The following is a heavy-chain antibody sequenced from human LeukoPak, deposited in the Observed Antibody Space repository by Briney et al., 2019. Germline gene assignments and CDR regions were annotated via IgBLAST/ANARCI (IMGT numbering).Heavy chain of an antibody. D-gene: IGHD2-15*01. V-gene: IGHV3-21*01. Sequence: GGSLRLSCAASGFTFSRYNMNWVRQAPGKGLEWVSSISRTGNYIYYTDSVKGRFTISRDNAQNSLFLQMNSLRVEDTAVYYCARVLETDCSGGSCYSGLDYWGQGTLVTVSS. CDR1: GFTFSRYN. J-gene: IGHJ4*02. CDR3: ARVLETDCSGGSCYSGLDY. CDR2: ISRTGNYI.